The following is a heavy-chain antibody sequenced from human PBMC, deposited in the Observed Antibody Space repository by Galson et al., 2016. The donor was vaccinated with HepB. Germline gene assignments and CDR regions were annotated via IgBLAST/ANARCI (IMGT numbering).Heavy chain of an antibody. V-gene: IGHV4-39*01. CDR3: STYDFWSALALF. Sequence: SETLSLTCTVSGGSISSSSYYWGWIRQPPGKGLEWIGSIYYSGSTYYNPSLKSRVTISVDTSKNQFSLKLSSVTAAETAVYYCSTYDFWSALALFWGQGTLVTVSS. CDR1: GGSISSSSYY. J-gene: IGHJ4*02. D-gene: IGHD3-3*01. CDR2: IYYSGST.